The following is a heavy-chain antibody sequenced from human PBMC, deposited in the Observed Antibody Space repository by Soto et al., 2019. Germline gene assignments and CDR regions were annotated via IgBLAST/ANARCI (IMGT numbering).Heavy chain of an antibody. CDR1: GFTFSSYA. CDR3: RGAPRSSAYFDY. D-gene: IGHD6-19*01. V-gene: IGHV3-23*01. Sequence: PGGSLRLSCAASGFTFSSYARSWVRQAPGKGLEWVSAISGSGGSTYYADSVKGRFTISRDNSKNTLYLQMNSLRAEDTAVYYCRGAPRSSAYFDYWGQGTMVTVYS. CDR2: ISGSGGST. J-gene: IGHJ4*02.